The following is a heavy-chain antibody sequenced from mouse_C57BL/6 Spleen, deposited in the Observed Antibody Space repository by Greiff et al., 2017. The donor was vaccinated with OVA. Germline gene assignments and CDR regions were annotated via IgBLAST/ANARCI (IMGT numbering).Heavy chain of an antibody. Sequence: VQLQQSGPGMVKPSQSLSLTCTVTGYSITSGYDWHWIRHFPGNKLEWMGYISYSGSTNYNPSLKSRISITHDTSKNHFFLKLNSVTTEDTATYYCARGYDYDGLGAMDYWGQGTSVTVSS. CDR2: ISYSGST. V-gene: IGHV3-1*01. J-gene: IGHJ4*01. D-gene: IGHD2-4*01. CDR1: GYSITSGYD. CDR3: ARGYDYDGLGAMDY.